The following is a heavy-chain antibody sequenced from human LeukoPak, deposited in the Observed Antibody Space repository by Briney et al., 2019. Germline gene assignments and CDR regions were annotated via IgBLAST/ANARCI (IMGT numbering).Heavy chain of an antibody. D-gene: IGHD6-13*01. J-gene: IGHJ6*03. CDR2: INTDGSST. Sequence: GGSLRLSCAASGFTFNNYWMHWVRQAPGKGLVWVSRINTDGSSTNYADSVEGRFTISRDNAKSSLYLQMNSLRAEDTAVYYCARGYSSSWHHYYYYMDVWGKGTTVTVSS. V-gene: IGHV3-74*01. CDR1: GFTFNNYW. CDR3: ARGYSSSWHHYYYYMDV.